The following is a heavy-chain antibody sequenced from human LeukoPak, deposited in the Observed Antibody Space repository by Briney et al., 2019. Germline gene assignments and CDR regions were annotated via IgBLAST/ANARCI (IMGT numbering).Heavy chain of an antibody. D-gene: IGHD3-10*01. CDR1: GGSFSGYY. J-gene: IGHJ6*02. V-gene: IGHV4-34*01. Sequence: SETLSLTCAVYGGSFSGYYWSWIRQPPGKGLEWIGEINHSGSTNYNPSLKSRVTISVDTSKNQFSLKLSSVTAADTAVYYCARSRGYYGSGSYLLYSYGMDVWGQGTTVTVSS. CDR2: INHSGST. CDR3: ARSRGYYGSGSYLLYSYGMDV.